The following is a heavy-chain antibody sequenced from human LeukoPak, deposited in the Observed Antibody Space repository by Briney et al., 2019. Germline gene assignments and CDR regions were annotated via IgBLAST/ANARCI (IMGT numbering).Heavy chain of an antibody. D-gene: IGHD3-22*01. J-gene: IGHJ4*02. CDR1: HGSLNSYY. V-gene: IGHV4-59*01. CDR2: IYYSGST. Sequence: PSETLSLTCTVSHGSLNSYYWSWIRQPPGKGPEWIGYIYYSGSTNYNPSLKSRVTISLDTSKNQLSLKLSSVTAADTAVYFCARRGYFDGSGLDHWGQGTLVTVSS. CDR3: ARRGYFDGSGLDH.